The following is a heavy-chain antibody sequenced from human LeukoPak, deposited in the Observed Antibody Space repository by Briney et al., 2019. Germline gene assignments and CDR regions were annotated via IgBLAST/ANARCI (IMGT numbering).Heavy chain of an antibody. Sequence: GGSLRLSCAASGXTVSSNYMSWVRQAPGRGLEWASVIYSGGSTYYADSVKGRFTISRDNSKNTLYLQMNSLRAEDTAVYYCARDRRYYDSSGYDYWGQGTLVTVSS. V-gene: IGHV3-66*01. J-gene: IGHJ4*02. CDR2: IYSGGST. CDR1: GXTVSSNY. D-gene: IGHD3-22*01. CDR3: ARDRRYYDSSGYDY.